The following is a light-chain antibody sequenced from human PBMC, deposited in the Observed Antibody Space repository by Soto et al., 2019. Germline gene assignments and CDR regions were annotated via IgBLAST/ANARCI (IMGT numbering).Light chain of an antibody. J-gene: IGKJ2*01. V-gene: IGKV3-20*01. Sequence: EIVLTQSPGTLSLSPGERATLSCRASQSVDSSYLAWYQQKPGQAPRLRIFGASSRATDIPDRFSGSGSGTDFTLTISRLEPEDFAVYYCQQYGSSSYTLGQGTKLQIK. CDR1: QSVDSSY. CDR2: GAS. CDR3: QQYGSSSYT.